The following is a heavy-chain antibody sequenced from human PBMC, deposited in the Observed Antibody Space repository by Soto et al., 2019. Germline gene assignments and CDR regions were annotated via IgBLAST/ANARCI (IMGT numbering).Heavy chain of an antibody. Sequence: QVQLQESGPGLVKPSQTLSLTCTVSGGSISSGGYYWSWIRQHPGKGLEWIGYIYYSGSTYYNPSLKSRVTISVDTSKNQFSLKLSSVTDADTAVYYCARDGKDDYGDYVFDYWGQGTLVTVSS. V-gene: IGHV4-31*03. CDR1: GGSISSGGYY. CDR2: IYYSGST. D-gene: IGHD4-17*01. J-gene: IGHJ4*02. CDR3: ARDGKDDYGDYVFDY.